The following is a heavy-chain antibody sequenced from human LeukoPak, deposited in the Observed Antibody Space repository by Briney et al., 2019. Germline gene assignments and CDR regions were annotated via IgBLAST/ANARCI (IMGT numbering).Heavy chain of an antibody. D-gene: IGHD3-22*01. J-gene: IGHJ4*02. Sequence: GRSLRLSCAASGFTFSSYAMHWVRQAPGKGLEWVAVISYDGSNKYYADSVKGRFTISRDNSKNTLYLQMNSLSAEDTAVYCGASLDRDYYDSSGSYFDYWGQGTLVTVSS. CDR1: GFTFSSYA. CDR2: ISYDGSNK. CDR3: ASLDRDYYDSSGSYFDY. V-gene: IGHV3-30-3*01.